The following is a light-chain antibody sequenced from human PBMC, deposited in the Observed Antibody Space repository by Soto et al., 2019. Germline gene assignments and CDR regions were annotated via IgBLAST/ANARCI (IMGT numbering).Light chain of an antibody. CDR1: QSISSY. V-gene: IGKV1-39*01. CDR3: QQSYSTLALT. J-gene: IGKJ4*01. CDR2: AAS. Sequence: DIQMTQSPSSLSASVGDRVTITCRASQSISSYLNWYQQKPGKAPKLLIYAASSLQSGVPSRFIGSGSRTDFTLTISSLQPEDFATYYCQQSYSTLALTFGGGTKVEIK.